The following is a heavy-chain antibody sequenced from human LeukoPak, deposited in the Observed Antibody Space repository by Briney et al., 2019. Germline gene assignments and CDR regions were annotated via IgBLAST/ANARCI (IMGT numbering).Heavy chain of an antibody. V-gene: IGHV3-48*03. J-gene: IGHJ4*02. Sequence: GGSLRLSCAASGFTFSSYEMNWVRQAPGKGLEWVSYISSSGSTIYYADSVKGRFTISRDNAKNSLYLQMNSLRAEDTAVHYCARSSLVVPYDYWGQGTLVTVSS. CDR1: GFTFSSYE. CDR2: ISSSGSTI. CDR3: ARSSLVVPYDY. D-gene: IGHD6-6*01.